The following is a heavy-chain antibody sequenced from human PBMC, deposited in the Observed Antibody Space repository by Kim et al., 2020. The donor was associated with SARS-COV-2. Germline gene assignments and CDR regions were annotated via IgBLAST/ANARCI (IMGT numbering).Heavy chain of an antibody. J-gene: IGHJ5*02. Sequence: SETLSLTCAVYGGSFGGYYWSWIRQPPGKGLEWIGEINHSGSTNYNPSLKSRVTISVDTSKNQFSLKLSSVTAADTAVYYCARGPGYSSSGYGARNGFDPGGKGTLVTVPS. CDR2: INHSGST. V-gene: IGHV4-34*01. D-gene: IGHD6-13*01. CDR1: GGSFGGYY. CDR3: ARGPGYSSSGYGARNGFDP.